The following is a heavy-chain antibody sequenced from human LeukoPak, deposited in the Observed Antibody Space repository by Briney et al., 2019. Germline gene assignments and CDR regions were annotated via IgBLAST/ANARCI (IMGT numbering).Heavy chain of an antibody. CDR3: ARDSGPHYFDY. V-gene: IGHV1-18*01. Sequence: PAASVKVSCKASGYSFTTFGISWVRQAPGQGLEWLGWINGYNGNTHYAQKIQDRVTLTTDTSTSTAYMEVRSLTSDDTAVYYCARDSGPHYFDYWGQGTLVTVSS. CDR1: GYSFTTFG. J-gene: IGHJ4*02. CDR2: INGYNGNT.